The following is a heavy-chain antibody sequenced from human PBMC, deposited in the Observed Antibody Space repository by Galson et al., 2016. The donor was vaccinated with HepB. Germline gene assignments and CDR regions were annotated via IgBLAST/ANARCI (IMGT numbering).Heavy chain of an antibody. J-gene: IGHJ6*02. CDR3: AREGTGSSSFIYYYYGMDV. V-gene: IGHV3-48*04. Sequence: SLRLSCAASGFTLSSYSMNWVRQTPGKGLEWVSYITSRSTAIYYADSVKGRFPISRDNARNSLYLQMNSLRAEDTAVYYCAREGTGSSSFIYYYYGMDVWDQGTTVTVSS. CDR1: GFTLSSYS. D-gene: IGHD6-13*01. CDR2: ITSRSTAI.